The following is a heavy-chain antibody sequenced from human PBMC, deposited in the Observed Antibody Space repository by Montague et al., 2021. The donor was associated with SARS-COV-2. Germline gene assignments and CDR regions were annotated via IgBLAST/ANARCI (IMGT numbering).Heavy chain of an antibody. D-gene: IGHD2-8*02. CDR3: ARNYWFYFDY. V-gene: IGHV3-7*01. CDR2: INRDGSRR. Sequence: SLILSCAASGFTIGDTYMTWVRQAPGKGLEWVAKINRDGSRRDYVDSMKGRFTISRDNAKNSLYLQLDSLRAEDTAVYYCARNYWFYFDYWGQGTLVTVSS. CDR1: GFTIGDTY. J-gene: IGHJ4*02.